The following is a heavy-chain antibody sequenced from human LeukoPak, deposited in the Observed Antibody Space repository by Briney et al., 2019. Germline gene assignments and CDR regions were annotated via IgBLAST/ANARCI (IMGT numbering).Heavy chain of an antibody. CDR2: IYPGDSDT. CDR3: ASQPIAAAGTKAGTDDAFDI. J-gene: IGHJ3*02. Sequence: GESLKISCKGSGYSFTSYWIGWVRQMPGKGLEWMGTIYPGDSDTRYSPSFQGQVTISADKSISTAYLQWSSLKASDTAMYYCASQPIAAAGTKAGTDDAFDIWGQGTMVTVSS. D-gene: IGHD6-13*01. V-gene: IGHV5-51*01. CDR1: GYSFTSYW.